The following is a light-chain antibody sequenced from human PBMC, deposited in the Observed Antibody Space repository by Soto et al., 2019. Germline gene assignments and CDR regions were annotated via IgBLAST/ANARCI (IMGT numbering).Light chain of an antibody. J-gene: IGKJ4*01. V-gene: IGKV3-20*01. CDR3: PQYASSPLT. CDR1: QSVRSNY. CDR2: GAS. Sequence: EIVLTQSPGTLSLSSGERATLSCRASQSVRSNYLAWYQQKPGQAPRLLIYGASSRATGIPDRFGGSGSGTDFPLTISRLEPEDFAVYYCPQYASSPLTFGGGTKVEIK.